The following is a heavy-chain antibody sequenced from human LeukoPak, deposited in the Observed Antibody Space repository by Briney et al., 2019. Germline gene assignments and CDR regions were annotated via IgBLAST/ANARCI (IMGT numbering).Heavy chain of an antibody. D-gene: IGHD6-6*01. J-gene: IGHJ4*02. CDR2: IYYSGST. CDR1: GGSISSSSYY. V-gene: IGHV4-39*01. CDR3: ARPEYSSSSVYYFDY. Sequence: SETLSLTCTVSGGSISSSSYYWGWIRQPPGKGLEWIGSIYYSGSTYYNPSLKSRVTISVDTSKNQFSLKLSSVTAADAAVYYCARPEYSSSSVYYFDYWGQGTLVTVSS.